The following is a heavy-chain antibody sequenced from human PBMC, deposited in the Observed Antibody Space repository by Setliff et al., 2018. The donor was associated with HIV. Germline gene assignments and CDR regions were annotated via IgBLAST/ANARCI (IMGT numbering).Heavy chain of an antibody. CDR2: IISIFDKA. V-gene: IGHV1-69*13. Sequence: SVKVSCKSSGGSFNTYAINWVRQAPGQGIEWMGGIISIFDKANYAQKFHGRLTITADDYTRTVYMELNSLGSGDTAVYYGARGGVRGYSYGEAFDIWGQGTMVTVSS. D-gene: IGHD5-18*01. J-gene: IGHJ3*02. CDR3: ARGGVRGYSYGEAFDI. CDR1: GGSFNTYA.